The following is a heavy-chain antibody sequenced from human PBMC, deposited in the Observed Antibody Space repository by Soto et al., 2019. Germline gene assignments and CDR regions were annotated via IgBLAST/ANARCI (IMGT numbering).Heavy chain of an antibody. CDR3: ARDRELLWFGELLRPSRYFDY. CDR1: GGSFSGYY. CDR2: INHSGST. D-gene: IGHD3-10*01. Sequence: PSETLSLTCAVYGGSFSGYYWSWIRQPPGKGLEWIGEINHSGSTNYNPSLKSRVTISVDTSKNQFSLKLSSVTAADTAVYYCARDRELLWFGELLRPSRYFDYWGQGTLVTVSS. J-gene: IGHJ4*02. V-gene: IGHV4-34*01.